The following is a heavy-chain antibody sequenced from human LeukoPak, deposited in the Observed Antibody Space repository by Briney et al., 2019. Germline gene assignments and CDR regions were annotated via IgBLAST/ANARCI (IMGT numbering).Heavy chain of an antibody. V-gene: IGHV4-59*01. J-gene: IGHJ3*02. CDR1: GGSISSYY. D-gene: IGHD5-24*01. CDR2: IYYSGST. CDR3: ARGEMATIEDAFDI. Sequence: MPSETLSLTCTVSGGSISSYYWSWIRQPPGKGLEWIGYIYYSGSTNYNPSLKSRVTISVDTSKNQFSLKLSSVTAADTAVYYCARGEMATIEDAFDIWGQGTMVTVSS.